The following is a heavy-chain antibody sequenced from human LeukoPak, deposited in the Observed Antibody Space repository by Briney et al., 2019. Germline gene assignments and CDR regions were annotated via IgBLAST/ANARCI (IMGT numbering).Heavy chain of an antibody. J-gene: IGHJ6*03. CDR2: ISAYNGNT. V-gene: IGHV1-18*01. CDR1: GYTFTSYG. Sequence: ASVKVSCKASGYTFTSYGISWVRQAPGQGLEWMGWISAYNGNTNYAQKLQGRVTMTTDTPTSTAYMELRSLRSDDAAVYYCARVFRYCSSTSCSDRGYYMDVWGKGTTVTVSS. D-gene: IGHD2-2*01. CDR3: ARVFRYCSSTSCSDRGYYMDV.